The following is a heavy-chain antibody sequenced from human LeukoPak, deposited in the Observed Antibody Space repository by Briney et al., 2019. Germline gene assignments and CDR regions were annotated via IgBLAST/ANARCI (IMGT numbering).Heavy chain of an antibody. CDR1: GFTFSSYS. Sequence: NPGGSLRLSCAASGFTFSSYSMNWVRQAPGKGLEWVSSISSSSSYIYYADSVKGRFTISRDNAKNSLYLQMNSLRAEDTAVYYCARGSSSGRGALDYWGQGTLVTVSS. CDR2: ISSSSSYI. CDR3: ARGSSSGRGALDY. D-gene: IGHD6-6*01. J-gene: IGHJ4*02. V-gene: IGHV3-21*01.